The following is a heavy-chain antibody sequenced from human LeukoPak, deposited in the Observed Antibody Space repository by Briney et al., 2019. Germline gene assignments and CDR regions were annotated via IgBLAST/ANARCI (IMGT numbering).Heavy chain of an antibody. J-gene: IGHJ4*02. D-gene: IGHD3-3*01. CDR1: GFTVSSNY. Sequence: GGSLRLSCAASGFTVSSNYMSWVRQAPGKGLEWVSVIYSGGSTYYADSVKGRFTISRDNSKNTLYLQMNSLRAEDTAVYYCARGGFWSGSNFDYWGQGTLVTVSS. CDR3: ARGGFWSGSNFDY. CDR2: IYSGGST. V-gene: IGHV3-53*01.